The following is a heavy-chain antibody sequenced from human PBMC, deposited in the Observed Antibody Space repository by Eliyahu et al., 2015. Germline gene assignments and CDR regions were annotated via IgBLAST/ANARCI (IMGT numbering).Heavy chain of an antibody. Sequence: VRXAPGTGLEWVSSISSSSRYTYYADSVKGRFTISRDNAKNSLYLQMNSLRAEDTAVYYCARDGYHSGSYQYYYYGMDVWGQGTTVTVSS. V-gene: IGHV3-21*01. CDR2: ISSSSRYT. D-gene: IGHD1-26*01. J-gene: IGHJ6*02. CDR3: ARDGYHSGSYQYYYYGMDV.